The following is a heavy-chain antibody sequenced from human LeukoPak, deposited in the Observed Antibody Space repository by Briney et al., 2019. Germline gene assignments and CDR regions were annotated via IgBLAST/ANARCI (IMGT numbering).Heavy chain of an antibody. D-gene: IGHD6-6*01. V-gene: IGHV3-74*01. Sequence: GGSLRLSCAASGFTFSSYAMSWVRQAPGMGLVRVSRLPPDELGIIYADSVKGRFTVSRDNAKNTVYLQMNNLRVDDTAMYYCVGTIASRGSEYWGQGALVTVSS. J-gene: IGHJ4*02. CDR3: VGTIASRGSEY. CDR2: LPPDELGI. CDR1: GFTFSSYA.